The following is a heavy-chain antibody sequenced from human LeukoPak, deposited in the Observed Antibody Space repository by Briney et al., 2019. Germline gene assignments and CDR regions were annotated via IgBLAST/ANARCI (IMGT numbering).Heavy chain of an antibody. J-gene: IGHJ6*03. CDR2: IYYSGST. CDR3: ARSIVVVPAAMQGYYYYYMDV. Sequence: SETLSLICTVSGGSISSYYWSWIRQPPGKGLEWIGYIYYSGSTNYNPSLKSRVTISVDTSKNQFSLKLSSVTAADTAVYYCARSIVVVPAAMQGYYYYYMDVWGKGTTVTVSS. V-gene: IGHV4-59*08. D-gene: IGHD2-2*01. CDR1: GGSISSYY.